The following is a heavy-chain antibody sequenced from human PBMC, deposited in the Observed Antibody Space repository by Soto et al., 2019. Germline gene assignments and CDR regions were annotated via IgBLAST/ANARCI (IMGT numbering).Heavy chain of an antibody. CDR2: IKPTDGRT. V-gene: IGHV1-46*01. CDR1: GYDFTHYY. CDR3: ARDPLGHCGGGSCYGIDY. Sequence: ASVKVSCKTSGYDFTHYYMHWVRQAPGQGLEWVGIIKPTDGRTSNAQNFQGRVTMTRDTSTTTVYLDLSSLRSDDTAVYYCARDPLGHCGGGSCYGIDYWGQGTLVTVSS. J-gene: IGHJ4*02. D-gene: IGHD2-15*01.